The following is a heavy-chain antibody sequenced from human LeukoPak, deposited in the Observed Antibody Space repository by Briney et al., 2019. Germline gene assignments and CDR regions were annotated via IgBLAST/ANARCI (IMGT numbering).Heavy chain of an antibody. V-gene: IGHV4-4*07. D-gene: IGHD6-13*01. J-gene: IGHJ4*02. CDR2: IYSTGST. CDR3: ARGIADPYSFDS. CDR1: GGSINFYY. Sequence: SRTLSLTCTVSGGSINFYYWSWIRQPAGKGLEWIGRIYSTGSTNYSPSLKSRVTMSVDKSKNQFALNLSSVTAADTAVYYCARGIADPYSFDSWGQGTLVTVSS.